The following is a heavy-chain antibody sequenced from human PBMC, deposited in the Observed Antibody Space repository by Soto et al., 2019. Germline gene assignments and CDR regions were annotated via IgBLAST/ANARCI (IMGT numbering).Heavy chain of an antibody. J-gene: IGHJ4*02. D-gene: IGHD6-19*01. CDR2: ISGSGGST. CDR1: GFTFSSYA. V-gene: IGHV3-23*01. Sequence: GGSLRLSCAASGFTFSSYAMSWVRQAPGKGLEWVSAISGSGGSTYYADSVKGRFTIARDNSKNTLYLQMNSLRAADTAVYYCAKERSSSGWYYFDYWGQGTLVTVSS. CDR3: AKERSSSGWYYFDY.